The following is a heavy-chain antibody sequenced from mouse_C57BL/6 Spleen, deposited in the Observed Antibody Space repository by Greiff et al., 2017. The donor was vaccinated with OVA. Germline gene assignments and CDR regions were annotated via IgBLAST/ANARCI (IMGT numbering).Heavy chain of an antibody. CDR3: ARYSNYDYYYAMDY. CDR2: IYPRSGNT. Sequence: VQLQQSGAELARPGASVKLSCKASGYTFTSYGISWVKQRTGQGLEWIGEIYPRSGNTYYNEKFKGKATLTADKSSSTAYMELRSLTSEDSAVYFCARYSNYDYYYAMDYWGQGTSVTVSS. J-gene: IGHJ4*01. V-gene: IGHV1-81*01. D-gene: IGHD2-5*01. CDR1: GYTFTSYG.